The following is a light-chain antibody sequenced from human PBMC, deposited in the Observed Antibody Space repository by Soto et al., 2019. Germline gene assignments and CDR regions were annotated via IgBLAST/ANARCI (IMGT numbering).Light chain of an antibody. CDR2: GAS. Sequence: QMTQSPSSLSASLGDRVTITCRASQGIREYVAWYQQKPGKVPKLLIYGASTLQSGVPSRFSGSGSGTDFTLTISSLQPEDLGTYYCQAFNSAPRPFGQATKVEIK. CDR1: QGIREY. V-gene: IGKV1-27*01. CDR3: QAFNSAPRP. J-gene: IGKJ1*01.